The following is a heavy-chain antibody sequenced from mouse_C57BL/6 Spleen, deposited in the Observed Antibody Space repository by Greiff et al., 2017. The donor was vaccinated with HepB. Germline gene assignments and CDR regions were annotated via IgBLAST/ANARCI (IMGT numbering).Heavy chain of an antibody. CDR2: IHPNSGST. D-gene: IGHD2-4*01. J-gene: IGHJ4*01. CDR3: ARRGLGEDAMDY. CDR1: GYTFTSYW. V-gene: IGHV1-64*01. Sequence: VQLQQPGAELVKPGASVKLSCKASGYTFTSYWMHWVKQRPGQGLEWIGMIHPNSGSTNYNEKFKSKATLTVDKSSSTAYMQLSSLTSEDSAGYYCARRGLGEDAMDYWGQGTSVTVSS.